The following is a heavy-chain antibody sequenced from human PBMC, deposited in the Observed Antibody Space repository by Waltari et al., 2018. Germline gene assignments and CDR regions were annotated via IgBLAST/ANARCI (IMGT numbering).Heavy chain of an antibody. CDR3: AKRQWARDYADALDV. CDR1: GFAFRNYA. J-gene: IGHJ6*02. V-gene: IGHV3-23*05. CDR2: IDGSGST. D-gene: IGHD3-16*01. Sequence: EVQLLESGGGLVQPGGSLRLSCAASGFAFRNYALSWVRQAPGKGLDWVSIIDGSGSTQYADSVKGRFTISRDNPRNTLYLQMNSLRAEDTAVYYCAKRQWARDYADALDVWGQGTTVTVSS.